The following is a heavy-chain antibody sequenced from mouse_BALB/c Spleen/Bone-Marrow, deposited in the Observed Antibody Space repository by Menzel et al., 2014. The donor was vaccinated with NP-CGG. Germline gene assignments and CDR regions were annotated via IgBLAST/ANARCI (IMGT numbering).Heavy chain of an antibody. CDR1: GFTFSSYG. D-gene: IGHD2-4*01. CDR2: INSNGGST. Sequence: EVKLVESGGGLVQPGGSLKLSCAASGFTFSSYGMSWVRQTPDKRLELVATINSNGGSTYYPDSVKGRFTISRDNAKNTLYLQMSRLKSEDTAMYYCARDYDYDYWGQGTTLTVSS. J-gene: IGHJ2*01. CDR3: ARDYDYDY. V-gene: IGHV5-6-3*01.